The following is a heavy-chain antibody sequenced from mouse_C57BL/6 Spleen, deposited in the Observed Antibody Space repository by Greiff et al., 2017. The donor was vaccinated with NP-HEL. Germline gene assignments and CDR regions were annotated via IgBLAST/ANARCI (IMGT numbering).Heavy chain of an antibody. D-gene: IGHD3-3*01. J-gene: IGHJ4*01. CDR2: IHPSDSDT. Sequence: QVQLQQPGAELVKPGASVKVSCKASGYTFTSYWMHWVKQRPGQGLEWIGRIHPSDSDTNYNQKFKGKATLTVDKSSSTAYTQLSSLTSEDSAVYYCAMAGPHYYAMDYWGQGTSVTVSS. V-gene: IGHV1-74*01. CDR3: AMAGPHYYAMDY. CDR1: GYTFTSYW.